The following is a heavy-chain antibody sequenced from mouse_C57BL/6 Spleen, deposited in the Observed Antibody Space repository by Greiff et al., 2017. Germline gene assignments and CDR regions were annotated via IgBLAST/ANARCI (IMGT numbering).Heavy chain of an antibody. D-gene: IGHD2-2*01. Sequence: VKLQESGPELVKPGASVKISCKASGYAFSSSWMNWVKQRPGKGLEWIGRIYPGDGDTNYNGKFKGKATLTADKSSSTAYMQLSSLTSEDSAVYFCARLNGYGFDYFDYWGQGTTLTVSS. V-gene: IGHV1-82*01. CDR3: ARLNGYGFDYFDY. CDR1: GYAFSSSW. J-gene: IGHJ2*01. CDR2: IYPGDGDT.